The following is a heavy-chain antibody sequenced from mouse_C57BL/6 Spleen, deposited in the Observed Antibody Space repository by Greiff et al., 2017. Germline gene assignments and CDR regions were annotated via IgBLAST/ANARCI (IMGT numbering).Heavy chain of an antibody. CDR2: INPNYGTT. V-gene: IGHV1-39*01. CDR3: ARWASSGYYAMDH. J-gene: IGHJ4*01. D-gene: IGHD3-2*02. Sequence: VQLQQSGPELVKPGASVKISCRASGYSFTDYNMNWVKQSNGKSLEWIGVINPNYGTTSYNQKFKGKATLTVDQSSSTADMQLNSLTSDDSAVYYCARWASSGYYAMDHWGQGTSVTVSS. CDR1: GYSFTDYN.